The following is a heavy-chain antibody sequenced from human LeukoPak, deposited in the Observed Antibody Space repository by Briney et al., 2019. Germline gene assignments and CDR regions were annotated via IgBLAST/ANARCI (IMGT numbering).Heavy chain of an antibody. CDR3: ARTPPHPYYDILTGYATD. Sequence: PSETLSLTCTVSGGSISSYYWSWIRQPPGKGLEWIGYIYYSGSTNYNPSLKSRVTISVDTSKNQFSLKLSSVTAADTAVYYCARTPPHPYYDILTGYATDWGQGTLVTVSS. V-gene: IGHV4-59*01. J-gene: IGHJ4*02. CDR2: IYYSGST. CDR1: GGSISSYY. D-gene: IGHD3-9*01.